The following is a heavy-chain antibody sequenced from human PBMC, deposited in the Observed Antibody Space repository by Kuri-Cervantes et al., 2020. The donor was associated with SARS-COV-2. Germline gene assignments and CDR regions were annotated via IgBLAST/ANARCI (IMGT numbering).Heavy chain of an antibody. J-gene: IGHJ4*02. V-gene: IGHV4-4*07. CDR3: ARETQQFDY. CDR1: GGSISSYY. D-gene: IGHD1/OR15-1a*01. Sequence: GSLRLSCTVSGGSISSYYWRWIRQPAGKGLEWIGRIYTSGSTNYNPSLKSRVTMSVDTSKNQFSLKLSSVTAADTAVYYCARETQQFDYWGQGTLVTVSS. CDR2: IYTSGST.